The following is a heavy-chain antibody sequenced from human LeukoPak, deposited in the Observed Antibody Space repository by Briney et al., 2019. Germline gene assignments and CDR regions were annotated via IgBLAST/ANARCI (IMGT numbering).Heavy chain of an antibody. V-gene: IGHV1-18*01. CDR3: ASDRDSITDY. D-gene: IGHD3-3*02. Sequence: GASVKVSCKASVYTWTSYGISWVRQAPAPGLEWMGWISAYNGNTNYAQKLQGRVTMTTDTSTSTAYMELRSLKSDDTAVYYCASDRDSITDYWGQGTLVTVSS. CDR2: ISAYNGNT. J-gene: IGHJ4*02. CDR1: VYTWTSYG.